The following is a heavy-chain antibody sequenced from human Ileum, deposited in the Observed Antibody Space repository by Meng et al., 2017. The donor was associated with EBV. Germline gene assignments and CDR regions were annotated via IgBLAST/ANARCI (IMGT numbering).Heavy chain of an antibody. J-gene: IGHJ4*02. D-gene: IGHD3-16*01. V-gene: IGHV3-30*02. CDR3: ARDKGGTTFDH. CDR2: IRHDGNYE. CDR1: GIPLTSSG. Sequence: QVVLVAAGVCVTQPWGSLELSWARSGIPLTSSGKPWVPQTPGKGVEWVAFIRHDGNYEYYRDSVKGRFTISRDNSKNTVCLEMNVVRPEDTAIYFCARDKGGTTFDHWGQGTLVTVSS.